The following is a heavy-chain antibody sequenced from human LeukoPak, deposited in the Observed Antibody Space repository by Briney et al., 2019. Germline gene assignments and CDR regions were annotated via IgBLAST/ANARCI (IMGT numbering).Heavy chain of an antibody. Sequence: PGGSLRLSCTASGFSFNTYGMHWVRQVPGKGLEWLAVTYGDGDNRYYADSVKARFTISRDNGRKTIYLQMNSLRAEDTAVYYCARDSSGWYVGGSRGLFDYWGQGTLVTVSS. CDR3: ARDSSGWYVGGSRGLFDY. CDR2: TYGDGDNR. D-gene: IGHD6-19*01. J-gene: IGHJ4*02. CDR1: GFSFNTYG. V-gene: IGHV3-33*01.